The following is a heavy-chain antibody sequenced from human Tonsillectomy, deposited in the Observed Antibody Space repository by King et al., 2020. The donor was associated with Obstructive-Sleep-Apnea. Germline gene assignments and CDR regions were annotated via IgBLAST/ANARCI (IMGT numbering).Heavy chain of an antibody. Sequence: QLVQSGGGSVQTGRSLRLSCAASGFTYDDYAMHWVRQAPGKGLEWVSGISWNGGTIGYADSVKGRFTISRANAKNSLYLQMNSLRPEDTALYYCAKGSWVNCMVLVNLNRYYFAHWCQGPLLTVSS. J-gene: IGHJ4*02. CDR1: GFTYDDYA. D-gene: IGHD2-8*02. V-gene: IGHV3-9*01. CDR2: ISWNGGTI. CDR3: AKGSWVNCMVLVNLNRYYFAH.